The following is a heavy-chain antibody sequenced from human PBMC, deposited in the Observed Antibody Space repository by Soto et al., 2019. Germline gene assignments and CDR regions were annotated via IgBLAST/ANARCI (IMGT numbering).Heavy chain of an antibody. CDR2: ISAYNGNT. CDR1: GYTFTSYG. D-gene: IGHD3-3*01. CDR3: ARVKIFGVVTPQWPDGY. J-gene: IGHJ4*02. V-gene: IGHV1-18*01. Sequence: ASVKVSCKASGYTFTSYGISWVRQAPGQGLEWMGWISAYNGNTNYAQKLQGRVTMTTDTSTSTAYMELRSLRSDDTAVYYCARVKIFGVVTPQWPDGYWGQGTLVTVSS.